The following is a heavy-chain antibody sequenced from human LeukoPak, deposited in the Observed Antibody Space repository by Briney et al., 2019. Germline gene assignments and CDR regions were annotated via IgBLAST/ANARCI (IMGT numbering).Heavy chain of an antibody. V-gene: IGHV1-2*02. Sequence: SVKVSCKASGFTFTGYYIHWVRQAPGQGLEWMGWINPNKDGTKYAQRFQGRVTLTIDTSMSTAYMELRSLRSDDTAVFYCARAERELLDYWGQGTLVTVSS. D-gene: IGHD1-26*01. CDR3: ARAERELLDY. CDR2: INPNKDGT. J-gene: IGHJ4*02. CDR1: GFTFTGYY.